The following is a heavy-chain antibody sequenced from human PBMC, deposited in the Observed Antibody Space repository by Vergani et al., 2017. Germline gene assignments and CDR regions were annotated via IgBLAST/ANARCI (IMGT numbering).Heavy chain of an antibody. J-gene: IGHJ6*03. CDR3: ARETVVTSWDGYRFHYMDV. Sequence: QVQLQESGPGLVKPSQTLSLTCSVSGGAVNSGSNFWTWIRQPAGKGLEWIGRTSTDGSTNYSPSLKSRVTVSVDTSKTQISLRLTSVTAEDTAVYYCARETVVTSWDGYRFHYMDVSAKGTPVTVSS. D-gene: IGHD3-16*02. CDR1: GGAVNSGSNF. V-gene: IGHV4-61*02. CDR2: TSTDGST.